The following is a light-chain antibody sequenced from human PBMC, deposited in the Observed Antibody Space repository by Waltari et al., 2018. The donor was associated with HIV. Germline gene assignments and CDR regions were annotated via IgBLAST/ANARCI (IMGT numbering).Light chain of an antibody. CDR1: QTISSH. CDR3: LQHNSYPWT. Sequence: DLQMTQSPSSLSASVGERVTITCRAGQTISSHLNWYHQKPGKAPNLLIYAASSLQSGVPSRFSGSGSGTEFTLTISSLQPEDFATYFCLQHNSYPWTFGQGTKVEIK. CDR2: AAS. V-gene: IGKV1-17*01. J-gene: IGKJ1*01.